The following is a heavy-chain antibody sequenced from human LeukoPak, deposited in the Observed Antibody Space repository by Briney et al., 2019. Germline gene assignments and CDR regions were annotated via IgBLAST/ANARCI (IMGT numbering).Heavy chain of an antibody. J-gene: IGHJ6*02. CDR1: GGSINNYY. D-gene: IGHD3-10*01. CDR2: IYYTGST. CDR3: ARRRLYYYDSGSSYTMDV. Sequence: PSETLSLTCIVSGGSINNYYWSWIRQPPGKGLEWIGYIYYTGSTNYNPSLKSRVTISVDTSKNQFSLRLTSVTAADTAVYYCARRRLYYYDSGSSYTMDVWGQGTTVTVSS. V-gene: IGHV4-59*08.